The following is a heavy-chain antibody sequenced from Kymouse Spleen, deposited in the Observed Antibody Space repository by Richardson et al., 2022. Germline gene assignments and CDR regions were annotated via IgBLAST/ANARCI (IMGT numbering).Heavy chain of an antibody. CDR3: ASMTPSYYYYGMDV. CDR1: GFTFSSYG. V-gene: IGHV3-33*01. Sequence: QVQLVESGGGVVQPGRSLRLSCAASGFTFSSYGMHWVRQAPGKGLEWVAVIWYDGSNKYYADSVKGRFTISRDNSKNTLYLQMNSLRAEDTAVYYCASMTPSYYYYGMDVWGQGTTVTVSS. J-gene: IGHJ6*02. D-gene: IGHD4-11,IGHD2-15*01,IGHD2-21*02. CDR2: IWYDGSNK.